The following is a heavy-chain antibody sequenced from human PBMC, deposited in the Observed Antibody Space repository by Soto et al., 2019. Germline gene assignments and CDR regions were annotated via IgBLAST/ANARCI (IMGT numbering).Heavy chain of an antibody. CDR1: GYTFTGYC. CDR2: INPNSGGT. CDR3: ASSSGWYARYYFDY. V-gene: IGHV1-2*04. Sequence: ASVKVSCKASGYTFTGYCMHWVRQAPGQGLEWMGWINPNSGGTNYAQKFQGWVTMTRDTSISTAYMELSRLRSDDTAVYYCASSSGWYARYYFDYWGQGTLLTVSS. D-gene: IGHD6-19*01. J-gene: IGHJ4*02.